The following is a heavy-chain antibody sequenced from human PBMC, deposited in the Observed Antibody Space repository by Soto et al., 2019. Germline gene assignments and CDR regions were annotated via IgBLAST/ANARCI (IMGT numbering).Heavy chain of an antibody. D-gene: IGHD1-26*01. CDR2: ISYDGSNK. J-gene: IGHJ4*03. V-gene: IGHV3-30*18. Sequence: GGSLRLSCAASGFTFSSYGMHWVRQAPGKGLEWVAFISYDGSNKYYADSVKGRFTISRDNSKNTLYLQMNSLRAEDTAVYYCAKDPGLVGATTGYCDHGGQGTLVPVSX. CDR3: AKDPGLVGATTGYCDH. CDR1: GFTFSSYG.